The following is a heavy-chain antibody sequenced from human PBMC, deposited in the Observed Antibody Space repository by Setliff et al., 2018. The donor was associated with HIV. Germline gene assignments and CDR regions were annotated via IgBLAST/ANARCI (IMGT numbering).Heavy chain of an antibody. D-gene: IGHD3-10*01. CDR3: ARGSFIGDYYYFDY. CDR1: GGSISTSRYY. CDR2: IYYRGNT. Sequence: PSETLSLTCTVSGGSISTSRYYWGWIRQPPGKGLEWIGSIYYRGNTYYNPSLKSRVTISVDTSKNQFSLKLSSVTAADTAVYYCARGSFIGDYYYFDYWGQGTLVTVSS. J-gene: IGHJ4*02. V-gene: IGHV4-39*07.